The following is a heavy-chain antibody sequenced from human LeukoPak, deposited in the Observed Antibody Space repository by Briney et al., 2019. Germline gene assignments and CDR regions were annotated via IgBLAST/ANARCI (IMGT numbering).Heavy chain of an antibody. Sequence: ASVKVSCKASGYTFTSYGISWVRQAPGQGLEWMGWISAYSGNTNYAQKLQGRVTMTTDTSTSTAYMELRSLRSDDTAVYYCARDMGITMIVVVPNDAFDIWGQGTMVTVSS. CDR3: ARDMGITMIVVVPNDAFDI. CDR2: ISAYSGNT. D-gene: IGHD3-22*01. J-gene: IGHJ3*02. V-gene: IGHV1-18*01. CDR1: GYTFTSYG.